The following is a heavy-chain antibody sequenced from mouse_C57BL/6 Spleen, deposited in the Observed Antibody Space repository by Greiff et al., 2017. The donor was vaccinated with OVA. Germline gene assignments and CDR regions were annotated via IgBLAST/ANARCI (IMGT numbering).Heavy chain of an antibody. CDR2: INPSTGGT. V-gene: IGHV1-42*01. CDR1: GYSFTGYY. D-gene: IGHD2-4*01. CDR3: ARGRDYDYYFDY. Sequence: VQLQQSGPELVKPGASVKISCKASGYSFTGYYMNWVKQSPEKSLEWIGEINPSTGGTTYNQKFKAKATLTVDKSSSTAYMQLKSLTSEDSAVYYCARGRDYDYYFDYWGQGTTRTVSS. J-gene: IGHJ2*01.